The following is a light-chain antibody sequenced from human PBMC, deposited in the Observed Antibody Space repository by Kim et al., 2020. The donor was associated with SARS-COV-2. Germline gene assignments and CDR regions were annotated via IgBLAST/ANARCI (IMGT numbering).Light chain of an antibody. J-gene: IGKJ1*01. CDR1: QDIANS. Sequence: DIQMTHPPSSLPAFVGDRVTITCRASQDIANSLAWYQQKQGKVPNLLIYAASTLQSGVPSRFSGSGSGTQFTLTIGSLQTEDVATYYCQKYNSAPWTFGPGTKVDIK. CDR3: QKYNSAPWT. CDR2: AAS. V-gene: IGKV1-27*01.